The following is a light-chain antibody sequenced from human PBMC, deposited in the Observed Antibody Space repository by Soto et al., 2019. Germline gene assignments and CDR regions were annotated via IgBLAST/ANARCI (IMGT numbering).Light chain of an antibody. CDR3: QSYDSSLSGFV. Sequence: LTQPPSVSGAPGQRVTISCTGSSSNIGAGYDVHWYQHLPGAAPKLLIYVNINRPSGVPDRFSGSKSGTSASLAITGLQAEDEADYFCQSYDSSLSGFVFGTGTKVTVL. CDR2: VNI. J-gene: IGLJ1*01. V-gene: IGLV1-40*01. CDR1: SSNIGAGYD.